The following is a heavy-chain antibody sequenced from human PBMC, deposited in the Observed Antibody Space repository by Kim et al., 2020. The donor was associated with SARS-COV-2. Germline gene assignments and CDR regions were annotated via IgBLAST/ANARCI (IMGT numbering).Heavy chain of an antibody. J-gene: IGHJ6*02. CDR1: GFTVSSNY. CDR3: ASEGVKQQLPYYYYYGMDV. V-gene: IGHV3-53*01. Sequence: GGSLRLSCAASGFTVSSNYMSWVRQAPGKGLEWVSVIYSGGSTYYADSVKGRFTISRDNSKNTLYLQMNSLRAEDTAVYYCASEGVKQQLPYYYYYGMDVWGQGTTVTVSS. CDR2: IYSGGST. D-gene: IGHD6-13*01.